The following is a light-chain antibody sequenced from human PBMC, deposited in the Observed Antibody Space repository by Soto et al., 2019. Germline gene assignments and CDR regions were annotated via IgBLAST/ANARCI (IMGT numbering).Light chain of an antibody. CDR2: AAS. V-gene: IGKV1-39*01. CDR3: QQSYSTWYT. J-gene: IGKJ2*01. Sequence: DIQMTQSPSSLSASVGDRVTITCRASQSISSYLNWYQQKPGKAPKLLIYAASSLQSGVPSRFSGSGSGTDFTLTISSLRPEDFATYYCQQSYSTWYTFGQGTKLEIK. CDR1: QSISSY.